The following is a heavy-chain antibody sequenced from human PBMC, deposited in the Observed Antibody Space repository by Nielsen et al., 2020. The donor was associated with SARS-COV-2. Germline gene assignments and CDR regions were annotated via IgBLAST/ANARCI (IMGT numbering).Heavy chain of an antibody. V-gene: IGHV3-23*01. CDR3: AKRSGYTSGWYGDY. D-gene: IGHD6-19*01. J-gene: IGHJ4*02. Sequence: GGSLRLSCVVSGFTISTYAMSWVRQAPGKGLKWVSAISASTYYADSVKGRFTISRDNSKNTLYLQMNSLRAEDTAVYYCAKRSGYTSGWYGDYWGQGTLVTVSS. CDR1: GFTISTYA. CDR2: ISAST.